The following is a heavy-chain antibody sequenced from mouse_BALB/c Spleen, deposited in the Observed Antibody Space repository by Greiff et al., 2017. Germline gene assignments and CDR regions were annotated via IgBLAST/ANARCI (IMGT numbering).Heavy chain of an antibody. CDR2: INPSNGRT. J-gene: IGHJ2*01. D-gene: IGHD4-1*01. Sequence: QVQLKQPGAELVKPGASVKLSCKASGYTFTSYWMHWVKQRPGQGLEWIGEINPSNGRTNYNEKFKSKATLTVDKSSSTAYMQLSSLTSEDSAVYYCAREDANWPFDYWGQGTTLTVSS. CDR1: GYTFTSYW. CDR3: AREDANWPFDY. V-gene: IGHV1S81*02.